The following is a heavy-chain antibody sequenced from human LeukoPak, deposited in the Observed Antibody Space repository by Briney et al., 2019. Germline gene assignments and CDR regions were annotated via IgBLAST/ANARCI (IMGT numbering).Heavy chain of an antibody. J-gene: IGHJ4*02. V-gene: IGHV3-9*01. CDR1: GFTFDDYA. CDR3: ARQESKNYYYEGLDY. D-gene: IGHD3-22*01. CDR2: ISWNSGSI. Sequence: PGGSLRLSCAASGFTFDDYAMHWVRQAPGKGLEWVSGISWNSGSIGYADPVKGRFTISRDNSKNTLYLQMNSLRPDDTAIYSCARQESKNYYYEGLDYWGQGTLVTVSS.